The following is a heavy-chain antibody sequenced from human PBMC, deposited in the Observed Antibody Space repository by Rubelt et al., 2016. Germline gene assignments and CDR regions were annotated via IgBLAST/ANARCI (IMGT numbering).Heavy chain of an antibody. CDR1: GGSFSGYY. CDR3: ARGNTAMAQGIDY. D-gene: IGHD5-18*01. Sequence: QVQLQQWGAGLLKPSETLSLTCAVYGGSFSGYYWTWIRQPPGKGTEGIGQINHRGSTNYNPSLKSRVTISVDTSKNQFSLKLTSVTAADTAVYYCARGNTAMAQGIDYWGQGTLVTVSS. J-gene: IGHJ4*02. CDR2: INHRGST. V-gene: IGHV4-34*01.